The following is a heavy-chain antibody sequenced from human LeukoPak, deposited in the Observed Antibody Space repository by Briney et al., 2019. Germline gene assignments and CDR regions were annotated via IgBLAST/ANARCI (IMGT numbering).Heavy chain of an antibody. D-gene: IGHD3-10*01. CDR1: GFTFSDYY. Sequence: GGSLRLSCAASGFTFSDYYMSWIRQAPGKGLEWVSYISSSGSTIYYAASVKGRFTISRDNAKNSLYLQMNSLRAEDTAVYYCARDGLLWFGELRGRFDYWGQGTLVTVSS. CDR3: ARDGLLWFGELRGRFDY. J-gene: IGHJ4*02. V-gene: IGHV3-11*04. CDR2: ISSSGSTI.